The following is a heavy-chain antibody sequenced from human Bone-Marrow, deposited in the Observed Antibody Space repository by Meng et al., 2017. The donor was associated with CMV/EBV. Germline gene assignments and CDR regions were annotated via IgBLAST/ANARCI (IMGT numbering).Heavy chain of an antibody. CDR3: VRSSIAARVLP. Sequence: ASVKVSCKASGYTFTGYYMHWVRQAPGQGLEWMGWINPNSGGTNYAQKFQGRVTMTRDTSISTAYMELNSLRAEDTAVYYCVRSSIAARVLPWGQGTLVTVSS. CDR1: GYTFTGYY. V-gene: IGHV1-2*02. J-gene: IGHJ5*02. CDR2: INPNSGGT. D-gene: IGHD6-6*01.